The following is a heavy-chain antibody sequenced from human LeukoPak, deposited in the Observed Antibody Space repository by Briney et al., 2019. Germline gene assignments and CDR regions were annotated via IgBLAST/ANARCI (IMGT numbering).Heavy chain of an antibody. D-gene: IGHD6-19*01. V-gene: IGHV3-33*08. J-gene: IGHJ4*02. Sequence: GGSLRLSCADSGFTFSSYGMHWVRQAPGKGLEWVAVISLDGSNKFYADSVKGRFTISRDNSKNTLYLQMTSLRAEDTAVYYCARGGFSSGLDYWGQGILVTVSS. CDR2: ISLDGSNK. CDR3: ARGGFSSGLDY. CDR1: GFTFSSYG.